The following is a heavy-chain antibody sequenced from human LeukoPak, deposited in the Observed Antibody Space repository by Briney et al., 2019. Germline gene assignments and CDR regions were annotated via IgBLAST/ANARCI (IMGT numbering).Heavy chain of an antibody. CDR3: ARFPLRGFDY. J-gene: IGHJ4*02. CDR2: INHSGST. Sequence: SETLSLTCAVYGGSFSGYYWSWIRQPPGKGLEWIGEINHSGSTNYNPSLKSRVTISVDTSKNQFSLKLGSVTAADTAVYYCARFPLRGFDYWGQGTLVTVSS. CDR1: GGSFSGYY. V-gene: IGHV4-34*01. D-gene: IGHD3-10*01.